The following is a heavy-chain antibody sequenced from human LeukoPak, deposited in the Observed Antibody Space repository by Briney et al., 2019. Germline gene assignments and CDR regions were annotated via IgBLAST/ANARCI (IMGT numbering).Heavy chain of an antibody. CDR2: ISSSSSYT. J-gene: IGHJ5*02. V-gene: IGHV3-11*06. Sequence: PGGSLRLSCAASGFTFSDYYMSWIRQAPGKGLEWVSYISSSSSYTNYADSVKGRFTISRVNAKNSLYLQMNSLRAEDTAVYYCARIPGSSWSLGAWFDPWGQGTLVTASS. CDR1: GFTFSDYY. D-gene: IGHD6-13*01. CDR3: ARIPGSSWSLGAWFDP.